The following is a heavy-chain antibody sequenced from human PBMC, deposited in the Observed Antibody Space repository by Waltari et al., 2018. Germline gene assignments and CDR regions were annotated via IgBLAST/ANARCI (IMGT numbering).Heavy chain of an antibody. CDR1: GFTFRSYS. D-gene: IGHD2-2*01. V-gene: IGHV3-21*01. Sequence: EVQLVESGGGLVKPGGSLRLSCAASGFTFRSYSMNWVRQAPGKWLDWFSSISSSSSYIYYADSVKGRFTISRDNAKNSLYLQMNSLRAEDTAVYYCARDRGGTSWISLSDYYYYGMDVWGQGTTVTVSS. J-gene: IGHJ6*02. CDR3: ARDRGGTSWISLSDYYYYGMDV. CDR2: ISSSSSYI.